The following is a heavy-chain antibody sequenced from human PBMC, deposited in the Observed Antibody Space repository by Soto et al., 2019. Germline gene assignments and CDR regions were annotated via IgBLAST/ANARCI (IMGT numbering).Heavy chain of an antibody. Sequence: GASVKVSCKASGGTFSSYAISWVRQAPGQGLEWMGGIIPIFGTANYAQKFQGRVTITADKSTSTAYMELSSLRSEDTAVYYCARDQLGVGGMWYGMDVWGQGTTVTVSS. CDR2: IIPIFGTA. J-gene: IGHJ6*02. D-gene: IGHD2-15*01. CDR1: GGTFSSYA. V-gene: IGHV1-69*06. CDR3: ARDQLGVGGMWYGMDV.